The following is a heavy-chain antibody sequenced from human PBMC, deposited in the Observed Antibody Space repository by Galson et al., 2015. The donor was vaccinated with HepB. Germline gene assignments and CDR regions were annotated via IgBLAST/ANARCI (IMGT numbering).Heavy chain of an antibody. D-gene: IGHD3-10*01. Sequence: SLRLSCAASGFTFSNAWMSWVRQAPGKGLEWVGRIKSKTDGGTTDYAAPVKGRFTISRDDSKNTLYLQMNSLKTEDTAVYYCTTWYYYGSGSLFDYWGQGTLVTVSS. CDR2: IKSKTDGGTT. CDR1: GFTFSNAW. CDR3: TTWYYYGSGSLFDY. J-gene: IGHJ4*02. V-gene: IGHV3-15*01.